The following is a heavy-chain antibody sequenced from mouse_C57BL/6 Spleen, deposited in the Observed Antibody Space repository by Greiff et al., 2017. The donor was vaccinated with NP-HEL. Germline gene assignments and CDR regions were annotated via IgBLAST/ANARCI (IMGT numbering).Heavy chain of an antibody. V-gene: IGHV1-80*01. CDR1: GYAFSNYW. J-gene: IGHJ3*01. Sequence: VKVVESGAELVKPGASVKLSCKASGYAFSNYWMNWVKQRPGKGLEWIGQIYPGDGDTNYNGKFKGKATLTADKSSSTAYMQLSSLTSEDSAVYFCARGAYWGQGTLVTVSA. CDR3: ARGAY. CDR2: IYPGDGDT.